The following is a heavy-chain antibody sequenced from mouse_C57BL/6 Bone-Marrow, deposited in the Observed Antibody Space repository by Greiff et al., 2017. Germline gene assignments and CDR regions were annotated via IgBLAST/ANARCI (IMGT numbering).Heavy chain of an antibody. Sequence: QVQLQQPGAELVKPGASVKLSCKASVYTFTSYWMHWVKQRPGRGLEWIGRIDPNSGGTKYNEKFKSKATLTVDKPSSTAYMQLSSLTSEDSAVYYCASCNWDNAMDYWGQGTSVTVSS. CDR1: VYTFTSYW. CDR2: IDPNSGGT. J-gene: IGHJ4*01. D-gene: IGHD4-1*01. CDR3: ASCNWDNAMDY. V-gene: IGHV1-72*01.